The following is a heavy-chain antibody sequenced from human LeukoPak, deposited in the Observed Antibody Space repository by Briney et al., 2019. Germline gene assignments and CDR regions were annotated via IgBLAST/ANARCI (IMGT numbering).Heavy chain of an antibody. CDR1: GYTFTSYG. V-gene: IGHV1-18*01. D-gene: IGHD1-1*01. J-gene: IGHJ4*02. Sequence: ASVKVSCTASGYTFTSYGISWVRQAPGQGLEWMGWISAYNGNTNYAQKLQGRVTMTTDTSTSTAYMELRSLRFDDTAVYYCARTLGYTQQTYYDYWGQGTLVTVSS. CDR3: ARTLGYTQQTYYDY. CDR2: ISAYNGNT.